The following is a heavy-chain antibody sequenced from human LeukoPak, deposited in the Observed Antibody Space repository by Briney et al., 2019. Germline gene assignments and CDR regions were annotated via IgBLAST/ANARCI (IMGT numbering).Heavy chain of an antibody. CDR3: ARHGDRYNWNDRGIYY. J-gene: IGHJ4*02. CDR1: GYSFTSYW. V-gene: IGHV5-51*01. Sequence: GESLKISCKGSGYSFTSYWIGWVRQMPGKGLEWMGIIYPGDSDTRYSLSFQGQVTISADKSISTAYLQWSSLKASDTAMYYCARHGDRYNWNDRGIYYWGQGTLVTVSS. D-gene: IGHD1-1*01. CDR2: IYPGDSDT.